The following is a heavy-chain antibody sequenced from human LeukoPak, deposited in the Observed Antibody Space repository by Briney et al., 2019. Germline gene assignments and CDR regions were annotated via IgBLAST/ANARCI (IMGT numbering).Heavy chain of an antibody. CDR1: GYTFTSYG. Sequence: ASVKVSCKASGYTFTSYGISWVRQAPGQGLEWMGWISAYNGNTNYAQKLQGRVTMTTDTSTSTAYMELRSLRSDDTAVYYCARLIRGYCSGGSCPNWFDPWGQGTLVTVSS. D-gene: IGHD2-15*01. V-gene: IGHV1-18*01. CDR2: ISAYNGNT. J-gene: IGHJ5*02. CDR3: ARLIRGYCSGGSCPNWFDP.